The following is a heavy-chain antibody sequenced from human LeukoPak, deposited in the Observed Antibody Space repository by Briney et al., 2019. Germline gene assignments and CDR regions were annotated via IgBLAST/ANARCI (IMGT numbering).Heavy chain of an antibody. CDR3: ATSDDAAGTS. Sequence: GESLRLSCAASGFTFSSFWMSWVRQAPGQGLDWVANINQNGGVKHYVNSVKGRFTISRDNAKNSLYLQMTSLRADDTAVYYCATSDDAAGTSWGQGTLATVSS. J-gene: IGHJ5*02. CDR1: GFTFSSFW. CDR2: INQNGGVK. V-gene: IGHV3-7*01. D-gene: IGHD6-25*01.